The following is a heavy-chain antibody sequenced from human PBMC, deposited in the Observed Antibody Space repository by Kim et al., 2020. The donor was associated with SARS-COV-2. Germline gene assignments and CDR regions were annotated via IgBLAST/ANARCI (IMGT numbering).Heavy chain of an antibody. CDR1: GGSFSGYY. CDR3: ARAGLGDILTGYESAWFDP. J-gene: IGHJ5*02. CDR2: INHSGST. Sequence: SETLSLTCAVYGGSFSGYYWSWIRQPPGKGLEWIGEINHSGSTNYNPSLKSRVTISVDTSKNQFSLKLSSVTAADTAVNYCARAGLGDILTGYESAWFDPWGQGTLVTVSS. V-gene: IGHV4-34*01. D-gene: IGHD3-9*01.